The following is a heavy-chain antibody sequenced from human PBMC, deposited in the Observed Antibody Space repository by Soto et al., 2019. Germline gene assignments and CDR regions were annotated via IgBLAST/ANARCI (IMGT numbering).Heavy chain of an antibody. V-gene: IGHV3-23*01. D-gene: IGHD3-22*01. J-gene: IGHJ4*02. CDR2: VSVSGGTT. Sequence: GSLRLSCAASGFMLNNYAMSWVRQAPGKGLEWVSTVSVSGGTTYYADSLKGRFTISRDNSKKTVYLQMNRLRADDTAIYYCAKGLYYYDSSGYRLFDYWGQGTLVTVSS. CDR3: AKGLYYYDSSGYRLFDY. CDR1: GFMLNNYA.